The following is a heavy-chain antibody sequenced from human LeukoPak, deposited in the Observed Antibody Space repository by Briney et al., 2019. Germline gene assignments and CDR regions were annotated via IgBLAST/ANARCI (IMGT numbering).Heavy chain of an antibody. V-gene: IGHV1-18*01. CDR2: ISPYSGNT. Sequence: ASVNVSCKASGYTFTNYDINWVRQAPGQGLEWMAWISPYSGNTDYAQKFQGRVTMTTDTSTSTVYMELRSLTSDDTAVYYCARDGGGGNSFWGQGTLVTVSS. CDR1: GYTFTNYD. D-gene: IGHD4-23*01. CDR3: ARDGGGGNSF. J-gene: IGHJ4*02.